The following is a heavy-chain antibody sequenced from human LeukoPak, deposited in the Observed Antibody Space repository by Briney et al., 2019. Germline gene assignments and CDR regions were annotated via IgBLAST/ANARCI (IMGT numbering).Heavy chain of an antibody. V-gene: IGHV1-18*01. Sequence: ASVEVSCKTSGYTFSTYGISWVRQAPGQGLEWMGWINTYNGNTDYAQKLQGRVTMTADTSTSTAYMELRSLRSDDTAVYFCARDRLELTTIIIFDYWGQGTRVTVSS. J-gene: IGHJ4*02. D-gene: IGHD1-7*01. CDR1: GYTFSTYG. CDR3: ARDRLELTTIIIFDY. CDR2: INTYNGNT.